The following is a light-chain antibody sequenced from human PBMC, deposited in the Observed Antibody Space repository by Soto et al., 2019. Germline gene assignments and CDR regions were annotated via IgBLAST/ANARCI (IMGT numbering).Light chain of an antibody. CDR2: RAS. V-gene: IGKV1-5*03. J-gene: IGKJ3*01. Sequence: DIQMTQSPSTLSASVGDRVTITCRASQSVNNWLAWYQQKPGKAPNLLIYRASSLERGVPSRFSGSGSGTEFTLTISSLQPDDFATYYCQQYSTYLFTFGPGTRVDIK. CDR3: QQYSTYLFT. CDR1: QSVNNW.